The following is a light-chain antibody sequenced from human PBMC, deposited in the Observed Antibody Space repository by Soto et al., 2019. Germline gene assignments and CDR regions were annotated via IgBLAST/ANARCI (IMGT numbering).Light chain of an antibody. CDR2: GES. CDR1: QSFXQH. Sequence: LMTKSPATLSLSPGEIATLSCRASQSFXQHLVWYRRKPGQAPRLLIXGESSRGTGIPDRFSGSGSGTDFTLTISRLEPEEFAFSYCHQYNSWPPGTFGQGTKVDIK. V-gene: IGKV3-20*01. CDR3: HQYNSWPPGT. J-gene: IGKJ1*01.